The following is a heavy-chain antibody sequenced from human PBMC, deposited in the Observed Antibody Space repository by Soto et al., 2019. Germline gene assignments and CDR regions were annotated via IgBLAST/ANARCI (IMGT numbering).Heavy chain of an antibody. Sequence: SETLSLTCTVSGGSISSYYWSWIRQPPGKGLEWIGYIYYSGSTNYNPSLKSRVTISVDTSKNQFSLKLSSVTAADTAVYYCARRTKYYYYGMDVWGQGTTVTVSS. CDR2: IYYSGST. J-gene: IGHJ6*02. CDR1: GGSISSYY. V-gene: IGHV4-59*01. CDR3: ARRTKYYYYGMDV.